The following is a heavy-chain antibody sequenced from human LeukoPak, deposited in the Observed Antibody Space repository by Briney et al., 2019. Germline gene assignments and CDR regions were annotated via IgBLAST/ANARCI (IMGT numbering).Heavy chain of an antibody. J-gene: IGHJ6*02. CDR2: MNPNSGNT. V-gene: IGHV1-8*01. D-gene: IGHD3-10*01. CDR1: GYTFTSYD. Sequence: ASVKVSCKASGYTFTSYDINWVRQATGQGLEWMGWMNPNSGNTGYAQKFQGRVTITADESTSTAYMELSSLRSEDTAVYYCARARGLYYYGMDVWGQGTTVTVSS. CDR3: ARARGLYYYGMDV.